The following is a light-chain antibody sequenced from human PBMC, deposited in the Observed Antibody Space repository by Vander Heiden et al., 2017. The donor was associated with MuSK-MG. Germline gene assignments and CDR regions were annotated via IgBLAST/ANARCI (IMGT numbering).Light chain of an antibody. CDR2: GAS. V-gene: IGKV3-15*01. CDR1: QSVSSN. J-gene: IGKJ4*01. Sequence: EIVMTQSPATLSVSPGERATLSCRASQSVSSNLAWYQQKPGQAPRLLIYGASTRATGIPARFSGSGSGTEFTRTISSLQSEDFAVYYCQQYHNWPPRTFGGGTKVEI. CDR3: QQYHNWPPRT.